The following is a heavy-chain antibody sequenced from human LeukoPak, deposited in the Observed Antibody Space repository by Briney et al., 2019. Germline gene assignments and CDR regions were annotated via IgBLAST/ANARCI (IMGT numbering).Heavy chain of an antibody. J-gene: IGHJ4*02. Sequence: SETLSPTCTVSGGSISSYYWSWIRQPPGKGLEWIGYIYYSGSTNYNPSLKSRVTISVDTSKNQFSLKLSSVTAADTAVYYCARDYYDSSGTTGDYFDYWGQGTLVTVSS. D-gene: IGHD3-22*01. CDR3: ARDYYDSSGTTGDYFDY. CDR1: GGSISSYY. V-gene: IGHV4-59*01. CDR2: IYYSGST.